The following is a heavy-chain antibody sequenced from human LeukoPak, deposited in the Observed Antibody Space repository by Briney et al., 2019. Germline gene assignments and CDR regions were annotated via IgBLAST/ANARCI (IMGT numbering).Heavy chain of an antibody. CDR3: ARGRYSGYDSAFDI. V-gene: IGHV1-69*04. J-gene: IGHJ3*02. Sequence: XVXXXXXQGXEWMGRIIPILGIANYAQKFQARVTIPADKSTSTAYMELSSLRSEDTAVYYCARGRYSGYDSAFDIWGQGTMVTVSS. D-gene: IGHD5-12*01. CDR2: IIPILGIA.